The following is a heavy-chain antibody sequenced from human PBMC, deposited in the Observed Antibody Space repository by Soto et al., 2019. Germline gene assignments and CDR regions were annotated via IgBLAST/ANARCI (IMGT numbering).Heavy chain of an antibody. V-gene: IGHV3-30*18. CDR3: AKAFGINWYYFDC. CDR2: ISYDGSDK. Sequence: GGSLRLSCAACGFTFRSHCMHWVRQAPCKGLEWAALISYDGSDKYYADSVKGRFTISRENSKNMLYLQMNSLGAEDTAVYYCAKAFGINWYYFDCWGQGTLVTVSS. J-gene: IGHJ4*02. D-gene: IGHD1-1*01. CDR1: GFTFRSHC.